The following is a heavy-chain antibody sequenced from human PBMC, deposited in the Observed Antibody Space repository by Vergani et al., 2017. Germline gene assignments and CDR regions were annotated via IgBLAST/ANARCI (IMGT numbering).Heavy chain of an antibody. CDR2: INTNTGNP. D-gene: IGHD5-24*01. Sequence: QVQLVQSGSELKKPGASVKVSCKASGYTFTSYAMNWARQAPGQGLEWMGWINTNTGNPTYAQGFTGRFVFSLDTSVSTAYLQISSLKAEDTAVYYCARDMRKRWLQLGGSYYYGMDVWGQGTTVTVSS. J-gene: IGHJ6*02. V-gene: IGHV7-4-1*02. CDR3: ARDMRKRWLQLGGSYYYGMDV. CDR1: GYTFTSYA.